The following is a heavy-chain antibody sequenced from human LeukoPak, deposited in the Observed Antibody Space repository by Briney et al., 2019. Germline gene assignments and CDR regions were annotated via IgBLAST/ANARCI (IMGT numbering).Heavy chain of an antibody. CDR2: IDHSGST. CDR1: GGSVSAYY. D-gene: IGHD1-26*01. CDR3: ARGRSPTLGYLDL. Sequence: SETLSLTCAVYGGSVSAYYWNWIRQPPGKGLEWIGEIDHSGSTNYNPSLKSRLTISVDTSKNQFSLKLSSVTAADTAVYYCARGRSPTLGYLDLWGRGTLVTVSS. J-gene: IGHJ2*01. V-gene: IGHV4-34*01.